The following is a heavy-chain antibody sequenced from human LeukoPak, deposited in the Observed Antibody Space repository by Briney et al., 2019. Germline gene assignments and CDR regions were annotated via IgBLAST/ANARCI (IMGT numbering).Heavy chain of an antibody. CDR2: IYYSGST. V-gene: IGHV4-59*01. J-gene: IGHJ4*02. D-gene: IGHD6-6*01. Sequence: SETLSLTCTVSGGSISSYYWSWIRQPPGKGLEWIGYIYYSGSTNYNPSLKSRVTISVDTSKNQFSLKLSSVTAADTAVYYCAREGYSSSSPFDYWGQGTLVTVSS. CDR3: AREGYSSSSPFDY. CDR1: GGSISSYY.